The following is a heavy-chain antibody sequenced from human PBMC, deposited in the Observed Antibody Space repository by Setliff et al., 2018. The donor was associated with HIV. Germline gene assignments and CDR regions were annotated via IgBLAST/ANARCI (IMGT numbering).Heavy chain of an antibody. D-gene: IGHD5-12*01. J-gene: IGHJ3*02. CDR3: ARAEMATIVAFDI. CDR2: VYYSGST. Sequence: SETLSLTCTVSGGSIRNGLYYWHWIRQPPGKGLEWIGSVYYSGSTYYKPSLKSRVTISVDTSKNQFSLRLSSVTAADRAVYYCARAEMATIVAFDIWGQGTMVT. V-gene: IGHV4-39*07. CDR1: GGSIRNGLYY.